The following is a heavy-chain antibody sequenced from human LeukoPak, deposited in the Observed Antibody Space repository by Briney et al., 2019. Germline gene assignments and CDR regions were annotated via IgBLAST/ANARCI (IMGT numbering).Heavy chain of an antibody. CDR2: INPNSGDT. D-gene: IGHD1-7*01. V-gene: IGHV1-2*02. CDR1: GGTFSSYA. J-gene: IGHJ4*02. Sequence: ASVKVSCKASGGTFSSYAISWVRQAPGQGLEWMGWINPNSGDTNYAQKFQGRVTTTRDTSISTAYMELSRLTSDDTAVYYCTRDINWNYGYWGQGTLVTVSS. CDR3: TRDINWNYGY.